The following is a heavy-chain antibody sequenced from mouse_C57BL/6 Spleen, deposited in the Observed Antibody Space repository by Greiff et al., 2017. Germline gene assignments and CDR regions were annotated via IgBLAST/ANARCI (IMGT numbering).Heavy chain of an antibody. V-gene: IGHV5-9*01. CDR3: ARHEWLHGYDY. CDR2: ISGGGGNT. Sequence: DVKLVESGGGLVKPGGSLKLSCAASGFTFSSYTMSWVRQTPEKRLEWVATISGGGGNTYYPNSVKGRFTISRDNAKNTLYLQMSSLRSEDTALYYCARHEWLHGYDYWGQGTTLTVSS. J-gene: IGHJ2*01. CDR1: GFTFSSYT. D-gene: IGHD1-2*01.